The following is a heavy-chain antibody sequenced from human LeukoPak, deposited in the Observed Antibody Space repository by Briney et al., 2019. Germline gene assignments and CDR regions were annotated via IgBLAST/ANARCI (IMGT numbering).Heavy chain of an antibody. CDR3: ARVALYSSGLFDY. D-gene: IGHD6-19*01. CDR2: ISSSSYI. J-gene: IGHJ4*02. V-gene: IGHV3-21*01. CDR1: GFTFSSYS. Sequence: GSLRLSCAASGFTFSSYSINWVRQAPGKGLEWVSSISSSSYIYYADSVKGRFTISRDNAKNSLYLQMNSLRAEDTAVYYCARVALYSSGLFDYWGQGTLVTVSS.